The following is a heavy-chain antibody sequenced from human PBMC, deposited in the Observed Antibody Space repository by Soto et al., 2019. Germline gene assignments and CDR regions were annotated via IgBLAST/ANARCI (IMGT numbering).Heavy chain of an antibody. CDR2: IYSSGST. D-gene: IGHD2-8*01. J-gene: IGHJ6*02. CDR3: ARSSRGYCTNGVCWGPYGMDV. V-gene: IGHV4-61*01. CDR1: GGSVSSGNYY. Sequence: PSETLSLTCTVSGGSVSSGNYYWSWIRQPPGKGLEWIGYIYSSGSTNYNPFLKSRVTISVDTSKNQFSLKLSSVTAADTAVYYCARSSRGYCTNGVCWGPYGMDVWGQGTTVTVSS.